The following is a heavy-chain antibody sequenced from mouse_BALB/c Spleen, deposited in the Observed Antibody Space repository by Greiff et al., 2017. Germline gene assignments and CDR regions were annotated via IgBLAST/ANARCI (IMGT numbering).Heavy chain of an antibody. Sequence: VQLQQSGPSLVKPSQTLSLTCSVTGDSITSGYWNWIRKFPGNKLEYMGYISYSGSTYYNPSLKSRISITRDTSKNQYYLQLNSVTTEDTATYYCARWDGNYVAWFAYWGQGTLVTVSA. J-gene: IGHJ3*01. CDR3: ARWDGNYVAWFAY. CDR1: GDSITSGY. V-gene: IGHV3-8*02. D-gene: IGHD2-1*01. CDR2: ISYSGST.